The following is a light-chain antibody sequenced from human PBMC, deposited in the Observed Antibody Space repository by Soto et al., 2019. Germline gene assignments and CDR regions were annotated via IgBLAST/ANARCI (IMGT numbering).Light chain of an antibody. CDR2: GSS. Sequence: QSVLTQPPSVSGAPGQRVTIACTGITSNSGTAFDVHWYQHFPGSAPKLLLSGSSDRPSGVPDRFSASKSGTSASLTITGLQPDDEADYYCQTSDSGLLGLVFGTGTKLTVL. CDR1: TSNSGTAFD. CDR3: QTSDSGLLGLV. V-gene: IGLV1-40*01. J-gene: IGLJ1*01.